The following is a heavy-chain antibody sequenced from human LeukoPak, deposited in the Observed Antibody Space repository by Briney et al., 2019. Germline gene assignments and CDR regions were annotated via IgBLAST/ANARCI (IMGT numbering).Heavy chain of an antibody. V-gene: IGHV3-48*03. Sequence: PGGSLRLSCAASGFTFSSYEMIWVRQAPGKGLEWVSYITSSGTSIYYADSVKGRFTLSRDNTKNSQYLQMNSLRAEDTAVYYCARVRPTIFGVIIEPYFDYWGQGTLVTVSS. CDR3: ARVRPTIFGVIIEPYFDY. J-gene: IGHJ4*02. CDR1: GFTFSSYE. CDR2: ITSSGTSI. D-gene: IGHD3-3*01.